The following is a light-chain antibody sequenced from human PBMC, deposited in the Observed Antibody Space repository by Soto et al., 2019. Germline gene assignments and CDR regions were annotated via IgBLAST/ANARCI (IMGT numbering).Light chain of an antibody. V-gene: IGKV1-5*03. Sequence: DIQMTQSPSTLSASVGDRVTITCRASQSIVTWLAWYQQKPGKAPKLLIYEASSLQSGVPSRFSGSGSGTEFTLTISSLQPDDFATYYCQQYLTTWTFGQGTKVEIK. J-gene: IGKJ1*01. CDR1: QSIVTW. CDR3: QQYLTTWT. CDR2: EAS.